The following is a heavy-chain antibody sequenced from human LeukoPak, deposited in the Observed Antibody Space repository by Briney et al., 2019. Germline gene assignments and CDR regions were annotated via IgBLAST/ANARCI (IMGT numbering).Heavy chain of an antibody. V-gene: IGHV1-18*01. Sequence: AAVKVSCKASGYTFTSYGISWVRQAPGQGLEWMGWISAYNGNTNYAQKLQGRVTMTTDTSTSTAYMELRSLRSDDTAAYYCARDQEMATGFDYWGQGTLVTVSS. CDR2: ISAYNGNT. CDR3: ARDQEMATGFDY. D-gene: IGHD5-24*01. J-gene: IGHJ4*02. CDR1: GYTFTSYG.